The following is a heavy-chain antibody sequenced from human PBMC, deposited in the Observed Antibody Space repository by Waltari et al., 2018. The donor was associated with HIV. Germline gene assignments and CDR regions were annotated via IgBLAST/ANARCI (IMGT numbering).Heavy chain of an antibody. J-gene: IGHJ4*02. CDR2: ILLIFGTP. CDR1: RENFRRHA. Sequence: QVQLVQSGDEVKRSGSSVKVSCKTSRENFRRHAINWVRQATGQGLEWMGVILLIFGTPTYAQNFQGRITITADESTSTAFMELTRLTFDDTAVYYCATNIWSEEYRFDYWGQGTPVTVSS. V-gene: IGHV1-69*01. D-gene: IGHD3-9*01. CDR3: ATNIWSEEYRFDY.